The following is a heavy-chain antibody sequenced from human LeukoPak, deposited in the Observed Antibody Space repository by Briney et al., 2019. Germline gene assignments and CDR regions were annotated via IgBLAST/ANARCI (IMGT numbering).Heavy chain of an antibody. J-gene: IGHJ5*02. CDR1: GFIFSDYY. CDR3: ARVDGDYDSGSGWFDP. D-gene: IGHD3-10*01. Sequence: GGTLRLSCAASGFIFSDYYMSWLRQAPGKGLEWVSYISTGSTYTTYADSVKGRFTISRDNAKNSLYLQMNSLRAEDTAVYYCARVDGDYDSGSGWFDPWGQGTLVTLSS. V-gene: IGHV3-11*05. CDR2: ISTGSTYT.